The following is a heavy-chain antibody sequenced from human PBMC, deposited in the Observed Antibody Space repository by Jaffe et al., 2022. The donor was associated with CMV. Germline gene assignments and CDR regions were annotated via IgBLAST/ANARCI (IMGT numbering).Heavy chain of an antibody. CDR2: INPNSGGT. V-gene: IGHV1-2*02. CDR3: ARVAPSERDSSGYSHFDY. CDR1: GYTFTGYY. D-gene: IGHD3-22*01. J-gene: IGHJ4*02. Sequence: QVQLVQSGAEVKKPGASVKVSCKASGYTFTGYYMHWVRQAPGQGLEWMGWINPNSGGTNYAQKFQGRVTMTRDTSISTAYMELSRLRSDDTAVYYCARVAPSERDSSGYSHFDYWGQGTLVTVSS.